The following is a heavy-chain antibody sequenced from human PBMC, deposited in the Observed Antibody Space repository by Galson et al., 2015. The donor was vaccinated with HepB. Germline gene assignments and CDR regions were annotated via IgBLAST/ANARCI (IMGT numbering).Heavy chain of an antibody. CDR1: GFTFSGSA. Sequence: SLRLSCAASGFTFSGSAMNWVRQASGRGLEWVGRIGSKENSYATAYDASVKGRFTIARDDSKNTAYMQMNSLKTEDTAVYYCTRLGDLSGYSSLWGQGTLVTVSS. CDR2: IGSKENSYAT. J-gene: IGHJ4*02. V-gene: IGHV3-73*01. D-gene: IGHD6-13*01. CDR3: TRLGDLSGYSSL.